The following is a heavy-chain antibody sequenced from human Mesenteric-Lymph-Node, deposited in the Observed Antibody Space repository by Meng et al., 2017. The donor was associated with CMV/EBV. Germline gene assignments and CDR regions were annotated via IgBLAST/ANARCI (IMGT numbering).Heavy chain of an antibody. CDR3: ARGPKFCTSTSCDYSGLDV. D-gene: IGHD2-2*01. CDR1: GGSATSYY. Sequence: SETLSLTCTVSGGSATSYYWSWIRQPPGKGLECIGYFHYNGYTNYNPSLTSRLTISVDTSKNQSSLKLSSVTAADTAVYYCARGPKFCTSTSCDYSGLDVWGQGTTVTVSS. J-gene: IGHJ6*02. CDR2: FHYNGYT. V-gene: IGHV4-59*02.